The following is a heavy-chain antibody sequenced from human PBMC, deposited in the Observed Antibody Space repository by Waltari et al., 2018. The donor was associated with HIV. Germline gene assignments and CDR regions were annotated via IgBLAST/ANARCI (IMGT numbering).Heavy chain of an antibody. CDR1: GFTFSSYA. CDR3: AKDLRGGGWFDP. J-gene: IGHJ5*02. V-gene: IGHV3-23*01. D-gene: IGHD3-16*01. CDR2: MSGSGGST. Sequence: EVQLLESGGGLVQPGGSLRLSCAAAGFTFSSYAMSWVRQAPGKGLWWVSAMSGSGGSTYYADSVKGRFTISRDNSKNTLYLQMNSLRAEDTAVYYCAKDLRGGGWFDPWGQGTLVTVSS.